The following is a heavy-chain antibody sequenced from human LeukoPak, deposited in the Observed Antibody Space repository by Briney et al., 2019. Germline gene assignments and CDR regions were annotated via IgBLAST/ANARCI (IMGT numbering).Heavy chain of an antibody. CDR2: ISYDGSNK. J-gene: IGHJ6*02. CDR3: AKCLSDILTGSFWYYYYGMDV. CDR1: GFTFSSYG. Sequence: PGGSLRLSCAASGFTFSSYGMHWVRQAPGKGLEWVAVISYDGSNKYYADSVKGRFTISRDNSKNTLYLQMNSLRAEDTAVYYCAKCLSDILTGSFWYYYYGMDVWGQGTTVTCSS. D-gene: IGHD3-9*01. V-gene: IGHV3-30*18.